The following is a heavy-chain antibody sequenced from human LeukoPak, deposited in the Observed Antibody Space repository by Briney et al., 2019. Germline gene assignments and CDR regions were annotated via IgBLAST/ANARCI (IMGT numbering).Heavy chain of an antibody. CDR1: GFTFSSYA. V-gene: IGHV3-23*01. CDR3: AKYGPQDSGSSHFDY. CDR2: IRDSGSST. D-gene: IGHD1-26*01. Sequence: GGSLRLSCAASGFTFSSYAMSWVRQAPGKGLEWVSAIRDSGSSTHYADSVKGRFTTSRDNSKNTLFLQMNSLRAEDTAIYYCAKYGPQDSGSSHFDYWGQGALVIVSS. J-gene: IGHJ4*02.